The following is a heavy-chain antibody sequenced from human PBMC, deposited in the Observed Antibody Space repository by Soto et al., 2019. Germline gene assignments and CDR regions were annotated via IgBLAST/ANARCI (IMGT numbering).Heavy chain of an antibody. D-gene: IGHD2-15*01. CDR3: AKIRYCSGGSCYSQDFQH. J-gene: IGHJ1*01. CDR2: ISGSGGST. Sequence: GGSLRLSCAASGFTFSSYAMSWVRQAPGKGLEWVSAISGSGGSTYYADSVKGRFTISRDNSKNTLYLQMNSLRAEDTAVYYCAKIRYCSGGSCYSQDFQHWGQGTLVTVSS. CDR1: GFTFSSYA. V-gene: IGHV3-23*01.